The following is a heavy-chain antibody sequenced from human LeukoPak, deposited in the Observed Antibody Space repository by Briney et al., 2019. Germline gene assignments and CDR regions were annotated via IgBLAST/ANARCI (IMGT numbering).Heavy chain of an antibody. CDR1: GFTFSSYS. CDR2: ISSSSSTI. J-gene: IGHJ4*02. V-gene: IGHV3-48*01. Sequence: PGGSLRLSCAASGFTFSSYSINWVRQAPGKGLEWVSYISSSSSTIYYADSVKGRFTISRDNDKNSLYLQMNSLRAEDTAVYYCARGLIDSSGYHFDYWGQGTLVTVSS. CDR3: ARGLIDSSGYHFDY. D-gene: IGHD3-22*01.